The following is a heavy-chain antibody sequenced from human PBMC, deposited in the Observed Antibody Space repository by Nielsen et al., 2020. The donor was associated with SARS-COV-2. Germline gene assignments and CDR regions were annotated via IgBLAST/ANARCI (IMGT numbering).Heavy chain of an antibody. V-gene: IGHV1-3*01. CDR1: GYTFSTSY. Sequence: ASVKVSCKASGYTFSTSYMHWVRQAPGQRLEWMGWMSAADGRTTYSQKFQGRVTTTRDTSATTVYLELSSLTSEDTAVYYCARDQTTVTGAEYYPHWGQGTFVSVSS. CDR3: ARDQTTVTGAEYYPH. CDR2: MSAADGRT. J-gene: IGHJ1*01. D-gene: IGHD4-17*01.